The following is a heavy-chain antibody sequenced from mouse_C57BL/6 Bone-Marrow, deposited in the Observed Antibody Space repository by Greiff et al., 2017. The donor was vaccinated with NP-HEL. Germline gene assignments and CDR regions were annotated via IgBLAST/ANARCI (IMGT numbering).Heavy chain of an antibody. Sequence: EVMLVESGGGLVKPGGSLKLSCAASGFTFSSYTMSWVRQTPEKRLAWVATISGGGGTTYYPDSLKGRCTISRDNAKNTLYLQMSSLRSEDTALDYCASPLYAMDYWGQGTSVTVSS. V-gene: IGHV5-9*01. CDR2: ISGGGGTT. CDR3: ASPLYAMDY. J-gene: IGHJ4*01. CDR1: GFTFSSYT.